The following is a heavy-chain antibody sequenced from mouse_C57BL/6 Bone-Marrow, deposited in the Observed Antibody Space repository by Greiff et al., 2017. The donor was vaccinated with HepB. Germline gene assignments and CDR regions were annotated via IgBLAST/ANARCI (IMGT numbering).Heavy chain of an antibody. V-gene: IGHV1-76*01. CDR2: IYPGSGNT. Sequence: QVQLQQSGAELVRPGASVKLSCKASGYTFTDYYINWVKQRPGQGLEWIARIYPGSGNTYYNEKFKGKATLTAEKSSSTAYMQLSSLTSEDSAVYFCARWNAWFAYWGQGTLVTVSA. CDR3: ARWNAWFAY. J-gene: IGHJ3*01. CDR1: GYTFTDYY.